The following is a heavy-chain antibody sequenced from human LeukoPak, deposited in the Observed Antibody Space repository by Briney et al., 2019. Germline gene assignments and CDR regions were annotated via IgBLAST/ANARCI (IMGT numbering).Heavy chain of an antibody. J-gene: IGHJ2*01. Sequence: GGSLRLSCAASGFTFSNYWMTWVRQAPGKGLEWVANIKHDGSDKYYVDSVKGRFTVSRDNAKNSLPLQMNSLRADDTAVYYCARTDYGDYDWYFDLWGRGTLVTVSS. D-gene: IGHD4-17*01. CDR3: ARTDYGDYDWYFDL. V-gene: IGHV3-7*01. CDR1: GFTFSNYW. CDR2: IKHDGSDK.